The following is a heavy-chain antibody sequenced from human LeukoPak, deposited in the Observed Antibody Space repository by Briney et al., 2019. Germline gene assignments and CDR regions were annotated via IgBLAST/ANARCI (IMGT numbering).Heavy chain of an antibody. V-gene: IGHV3-48*03. CDR1: GFTFSIYE. CDR2: ISSSGGGI. D-gene: IGHD4-11*01. CDR3: ARDRGSRSNSPYYFDY. J-gene: IGHJ4*02. Sequence: GGSLRLSCAASGFTFSIYELHWVRQAPGKGLEWVSYISSSGGGIYYAHSVRGRFTIPRDNAKNSLYLEMNSLRAEDTAIYYCARDRGSRSNSPYYFDYWGQGTLVTVSS.